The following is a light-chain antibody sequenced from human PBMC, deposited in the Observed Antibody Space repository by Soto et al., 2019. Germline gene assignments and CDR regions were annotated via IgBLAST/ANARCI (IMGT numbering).Light chain of an antibody. CDR3: ATWDDSLIGPV. Sequence: QSVLTQPPSVSGTPGQRVTISCAGSSSNIGSDAVSWYQQLPGTAPKLVIYSNDQRPSGVPDRFSGSKSGTSASLAISGLQSEDEADYYCATWDDSLIGPVFGGGTKLTVL. J-gene: IGLJ3*02. CDR2: SND. CDR1: SSNIGSDA. V-gene: IGLV1-44*01.